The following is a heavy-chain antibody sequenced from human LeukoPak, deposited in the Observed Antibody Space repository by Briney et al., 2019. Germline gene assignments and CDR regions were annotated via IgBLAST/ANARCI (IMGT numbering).Heavy chain of an antibody. J-gene: IGHJ6*03. V-gene: IGHV5-51*01. CDR3: AGRGTSSSFDYYYYMDV. CDR1: GYSFTNYW. CDR2: IYPGDSDT. Sequence: GESLKISCKGSGYSFTNYWIGWVRQMPGKGLEWMGIIYPGDSDTRYSPSFQGQVTISADKSISRAYLQWSSLKASDTAMYYCAGRGTSSSFDYYYYMDVWGKGTTVTVSS. D-gene: IGHD6-6*01.